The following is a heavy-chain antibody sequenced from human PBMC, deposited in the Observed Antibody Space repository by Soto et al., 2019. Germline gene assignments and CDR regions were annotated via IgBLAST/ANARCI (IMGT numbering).Heavy chain of an antibody. D-gene: IGHD3-16*01. CDR1: GQSFTTYG. CDR3: AFVVTFGEPRSMDL. Sequence: QVQLVQSGPEVKKPGASAKVSCKVSGQSFTTYGINWVRQAPGQGLEWMGWISVHNGDTTYAQKFKDRVTMTRETSTTTCYIELTDLSFEETAVYYCAFVVTFGEPRSMDLWGQGTTVTVS. V-gene: IGHV1-18*01. J-gene: IGHJ6*02. CDR2: ISVHNGDT.